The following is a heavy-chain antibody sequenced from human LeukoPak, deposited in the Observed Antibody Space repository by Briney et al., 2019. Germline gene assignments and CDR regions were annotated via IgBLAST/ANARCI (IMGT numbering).Heavy chain of an antibody. CDR3: ATWGVKGDWNYASYFDY. Sequence: ASVKDSCKASGYTFTGYYMHWVRQAPGQGLEWMGRINPNSGGTNYAQTLQGRVTMTRDTSISTAYMELSRLRSDDTAVYYCATWGVKGDWNYASYFDYWGQGTLVTVSS. D-gene: IGHD1-7*01. V-gene: IGHV1-2*06. CDR2: INPNSGGT. J-gene: IGHJ4*02. CDR1: GYTFTGYY.